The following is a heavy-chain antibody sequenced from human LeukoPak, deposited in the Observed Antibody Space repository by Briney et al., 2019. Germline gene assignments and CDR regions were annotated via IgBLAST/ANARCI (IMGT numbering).Heavy chain of an antibody. CDR1: GFTFSNYA. CDR2: ISDSGST. D-gene: IGHD2-2*01. Sequence: GGSLRLSCAASGFTFSNYAMSWVRQAPGKGLDWVSTISDSGSTYYADSVKGRFTISRDHSKNTLYLQMNSLRAEDTAVYYCAKDRGIEYCSGNSCLGPFDCWGQGALVTVSS. J-gene: IGHJ4*02. V-gene: IGHV3-23*01. CDR3: AKDRGIEYCSGNSCLGPFDC.